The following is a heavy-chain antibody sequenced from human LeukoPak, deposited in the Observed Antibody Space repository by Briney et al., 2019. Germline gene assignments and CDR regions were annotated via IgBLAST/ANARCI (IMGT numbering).Heavy chain of an antibody. Sequence: GGSLRLSCAASGFTFSSYAMHWVRQAPGKGLEWVAVISYDGSNKYYADSVKGRFTISRDNSKNTLYLQMNSLRAEDTAVYYCASDIVLVPAASDYWGQGTLVTVSS. V-gene: IGHV3-30*04. CDR1: GFTFSSYA. D-gene: IGHD2-2*01. CDR3: ASDIVLVPAASDY. CDR2: ISYDGSNK. J-gene: IGHJ4*02.